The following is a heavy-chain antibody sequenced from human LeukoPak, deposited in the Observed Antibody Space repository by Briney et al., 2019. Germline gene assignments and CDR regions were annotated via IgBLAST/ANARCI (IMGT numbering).Heavy chain of an antibody. V-gene: IGHV4-34*01. CDR2: INHSGSP. D-gene: IGHD1-26*01. J-gene: IGHJ4*02. Sequence: NTSETLSLTRAVYGGSFSGYYWTWIRQPPGKGLEWIGEINHSGSPNYNPSLNSRVTISVDTSKKQFSLKLSSVTAADTAVYYCARGEWELLRTDYWGQGTLVTVSS. CDR1: GGSFSGYY. CDR3: ARGEWELLRTDY.